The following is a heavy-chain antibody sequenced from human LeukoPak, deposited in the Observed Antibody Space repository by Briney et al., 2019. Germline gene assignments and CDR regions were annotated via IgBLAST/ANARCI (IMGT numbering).Heavy chain of an antibody. CDR3: AKDPQGGSGYSYGYYFDY. J-gene: IGHJ4*02. V-gene: IGHV3-30-3*01. D-gene: IGHD5-18*01. CDR1: GFTFSSYA. CDR2: ISYDGSNK. Sequence: GSLRLSCAASGFTFSSYAMHWVRQAPGKGLEWVAVISYDGSNKYYADSVKGRFTISRDNSKNTLYLQMNSLRAEDTAVYYSAKDPQGGSGYSYGYYFDYWGQGTLVTVSS.